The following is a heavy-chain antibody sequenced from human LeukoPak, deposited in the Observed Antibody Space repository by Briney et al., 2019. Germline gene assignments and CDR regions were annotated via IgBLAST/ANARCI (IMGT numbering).Heavy chain of an antibody. D-gene: IGHD3-22*01. Sequence: GASVKVSCKASGGTFSSYAISWVRQAPGQGLEWMGRIIPIFGTANYAQKFQGRVTITTDESTSTAYMELSSLRSEDTAVYYCASRPYYYDSSGLDPADAFDIWGQGTMVTVSS. CDR1: GGTFSSYA. CDR2: IIPIFGTA. J-gene: IGHJ3*02. CDR3: ASRPYYYDSSGLDPADAFDI. V-gene: IGHV1-69*05.